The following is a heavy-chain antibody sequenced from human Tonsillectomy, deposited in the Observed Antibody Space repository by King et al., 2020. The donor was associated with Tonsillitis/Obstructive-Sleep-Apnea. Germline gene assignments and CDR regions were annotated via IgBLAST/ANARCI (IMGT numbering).Heavy chain of an antibody. D-gene: IGHD3-22*01. Sequence: QLVQSGAEVKKPGESLKISCKGSGYSFTSYWIGWVRQMPGKGLEWMGIIYPGDSDTSYSPSFQGQVTISADKSISTAYLQWSSLKASDTAMYYCARRTYYYDSSGYLDAFDIWGQGTMVTVSS. CDR2: IYPGDSDT. J-gene: IGHJ3*02. CDR1: GYSFTSYW. CDR3: ARRTYYYDSSGYLDAFDI. V-gene: IGHV5-51*01.